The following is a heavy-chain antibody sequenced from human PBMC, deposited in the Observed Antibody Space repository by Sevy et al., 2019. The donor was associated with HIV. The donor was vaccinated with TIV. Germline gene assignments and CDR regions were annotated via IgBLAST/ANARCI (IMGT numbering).Heavy chain of an antibody. Sequence: GGSLRLSCAASGFTFSSYAMSWVRQAPGKGLEWVSAISGSGGSTYYADSVKVRFTISRDNSKNTLYLQMNSLRAEDTAVYYCAKPLVVTTTRESDYWGQGTLVTVSS. D-gene: IGHD2-21*02. V-gene: IGHV3-23*01. CDR1: GFTFSSYA. CDR2: ISGSGGST. J-gene: IGHJ4*02. CDR3: AKPLVVTTTRESDY.